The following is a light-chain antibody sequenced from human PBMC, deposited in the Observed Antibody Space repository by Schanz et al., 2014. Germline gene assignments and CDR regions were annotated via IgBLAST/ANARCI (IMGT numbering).Light chain of an antibody. CDR3: QQYGGSPPLT. J-gene: IGKJ4*01. CDR2: TAS. Sequence: EIVMTQSPATLSVSPGEGATLSCRASQSVTSNLAWYQQKPGQAPRLLIYTASNRATGIPARFSGSGSGTDFTLTISRLEPEDFAVYYCQQYGGSPPLTFGGGTKVEIE. CDR1: QSVTSN. V-gene: IGKV3-20*01.